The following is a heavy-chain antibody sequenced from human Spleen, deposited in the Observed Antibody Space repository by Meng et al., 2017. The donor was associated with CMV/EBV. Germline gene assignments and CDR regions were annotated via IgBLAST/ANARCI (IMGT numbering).Heavy chain of an antibody. CDR3: ARDRANLKKYNWVDP. Sequence: DSISRGDYHWSWIRQPPGKGLEWIGNIYHSGPTNYSPSLKSRLTISIDTSKNQFSLRLTFVTAADTAVYYCARDRANLKKYNWVDPWGQGTLVTVSS. CDR1: DSISRGDYH. CDR2: IYHSGPT. D-gene: IGHD3-10*01. V-gene: IGHV4-30-4*08. J-gene: IGHJ5*02.